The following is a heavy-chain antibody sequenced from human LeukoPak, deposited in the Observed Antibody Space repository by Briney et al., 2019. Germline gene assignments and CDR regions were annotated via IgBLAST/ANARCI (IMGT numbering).Heavy chain of an antibody. D-gene: IGHD3-10*01. CDR3: VRAKNASGP. V-gene: IGHV3-74*01. Sequence: PGGSLRLSCAASGFTFSSYWMHWVRQAPGKGLVWVSRINTDGSSTNYADSVKGRFTISRDNAKNTLYLQMNSLRAEDTAVYYCVRAKNASGPWGQGTLVTVSS. CDR1: GFTFSSYW. CDR2: INTDGSST. J-gene: IGHJ5*02.